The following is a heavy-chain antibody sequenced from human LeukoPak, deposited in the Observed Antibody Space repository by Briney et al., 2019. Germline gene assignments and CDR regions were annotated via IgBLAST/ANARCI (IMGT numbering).Heavy chain of an antibody. J-gene: IGHJ4*02. V-gene: IGHV4-59*08. CDR1: GGSISSYY. D-gene: IGHD4-17*01. CDR2: IYYSGST. Sequence: PSETLSLTCTVAGGSISSYYWSWIRQPPGKGLEWIGYIYYSGSTNYNPSLKSRVTISVDTSKNQFSLKLSSVTAADTAVYYCARHGGNGDYSSRYDFDYWGQGTLVTVSS. CDR3: ARHGGNGDYSSRYDFDY.